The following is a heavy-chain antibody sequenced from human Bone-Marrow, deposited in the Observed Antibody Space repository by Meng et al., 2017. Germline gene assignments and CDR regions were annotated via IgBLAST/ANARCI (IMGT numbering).Heavy chain of an antibody. V-gene: IGHV3-30*01. J-gene: IGHJ4*02. D-gene: IGHD1-26*01. CDR2: ISYDGSNK. CDR3: ARVVWGY. CDR1: GFTFSSYA. Sequence: VQLVESGGGVVQPGRSLRLSCAASGFTFSSYAMYWVRQAPGKGLEWVAVISYDGSNKYYADSVKGRFTISRDNSKNTLYLQMNSLRAEDTAVYYCARVVWGYWGQGTLVTVSS.